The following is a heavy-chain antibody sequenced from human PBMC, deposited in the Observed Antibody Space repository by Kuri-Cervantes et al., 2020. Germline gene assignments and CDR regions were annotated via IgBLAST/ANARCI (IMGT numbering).Heavy chain of an antibody. CDR2: IYSGGST. CDR1: GFTVSSNY. V-gene: IGHV3-53*01. Sequence: GESLKISCAASGFTVSSNYMSWVRQAPGKGLEWVSVIYSGGSTYYADSVKGRFTISRDNAKNSLYLQMNSLRAEDTAVYYCARSNDYGDSFDYWGQGTRVTGAS. D-gene: IGHD4-17*01. CDR3: ARSNDYGDSFDY. J-gene: IGHJ4*02.